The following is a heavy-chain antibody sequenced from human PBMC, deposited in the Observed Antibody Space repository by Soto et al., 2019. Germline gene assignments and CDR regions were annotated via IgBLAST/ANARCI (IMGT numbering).Heavy chain of an antibody. CDR2: MNPKSGNT. V-gene: IGHV1-8*01. CDR1: GYPFSSYD. Sequence: QVQLVQSGAEVKKPGASVKVSCKASGYPFSSYDINWVRQATGQGLEWMGWMNPKSGNTGYAQKFQGRVTMTRTTSINTAYLELSSLRSEDTAVYYCAREIVDGYCSGCSCYDGFDIWGQGTMVTVSS. CDR3: AREIVDGYCSGCSCYDGFDI. J-gene: IGHJ3*02. D-gene: IGHD2-15*01.